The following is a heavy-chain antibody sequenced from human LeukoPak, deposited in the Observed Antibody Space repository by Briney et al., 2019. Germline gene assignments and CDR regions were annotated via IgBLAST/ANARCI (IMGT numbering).Heavy chain of an antibody. V-gene: IGHV3-21*01. CDR2: ISTSSSYI. Sequence: GGSLRLSCAASGFTFSSYSMNWVRQAPGKGLEWVSFISTSSSYIYYADSVKGRFTISRDNAKNTLHLQMNSLRAEDTAVYYCARGARGSGTASDYWGQGTLVTVSS. D-gene: IGHD3-10*01. CDR1: GFTFSSYS. J-gene: IGHJ4*02. CDR3: ARGARGSGTASDY.